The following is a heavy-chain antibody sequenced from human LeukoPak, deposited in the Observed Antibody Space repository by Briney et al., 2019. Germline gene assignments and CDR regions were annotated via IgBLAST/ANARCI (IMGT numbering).Heavy chain of an antibody. J-gene: IGHJ1*01. CDR3: ARFPVLGDTIHFQH. Sequence: GGSLRLSCATSGFTFSDYYMSWIRQAPGKGLEWVSYISGSGNTISYADSVRGRFTVSRDNGKNSLYLQMDSLRAEDTAVYYCARFPVLGDTIHFQHWGQGTLVSVSS. V-gene: IGHV3-11*01. D-gene: IGHD3-10*01. CDR1: GFTFSDYY. CDR2: ISGSGNTI.